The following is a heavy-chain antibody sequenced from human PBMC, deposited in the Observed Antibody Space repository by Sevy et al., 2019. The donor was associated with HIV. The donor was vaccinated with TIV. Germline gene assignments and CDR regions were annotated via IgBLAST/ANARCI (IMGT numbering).Heavy chain of an antibody. D-gene: IGHD3-10*01. J-gene: IGHJ4*02. CDR3: ARWGSGYGFFNY. CDR2: IYYSGST. CDR1: GGSISSSSYY. Sequence: SETLSLTCTVSGGSISSSSYYWGWIRQPPGKGLEWIGSIYYSGSTYYNPSLMSRVTISVDTSKNQFSLKLSSVTAADTAVYYCARWGSGYGFFNYWGQGTLVTVSS. V-gene: IGHV4-39*01.